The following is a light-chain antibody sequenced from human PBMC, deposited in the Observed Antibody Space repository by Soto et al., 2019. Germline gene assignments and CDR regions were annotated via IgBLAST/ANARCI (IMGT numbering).Light chain of an antibody. CDR2: DVS. CDR1: SSDVGGYNY. CDR3: CSYAGSYTHYV. Sequence: QSALTQPRSVSGSPGQSITISCTGTSSDVGGYNYVSWYRQHPGKAPKPMIYDVSKRPSGVPDRFSGSKSGNTASLTISGLQAEDEAHYYCCSYAGSYTHYVFGTGTKVTVL. J-gene: IGLJ1*01. V-gene: IGLV2-11*01.